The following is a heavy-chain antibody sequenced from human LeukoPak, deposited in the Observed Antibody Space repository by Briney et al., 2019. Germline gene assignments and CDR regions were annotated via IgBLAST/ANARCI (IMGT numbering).Heavy chain of an antibody. CDR3: AREFRKRLTPNWFDP. Sequence: GGSLRLSCAASGFTFSSYSMNWVRQAPGKGLEWVSSISSSSSYIYYADSVKGRFTISRDNAKNSLYLQMNSLRAEDTAVYYCAREFRKRLTPNWFDPWGQGTLVTVSS. CDR1: GFTFSSYS. J-gene: IGHJ5*02. CDR2: ISSSSSYI. D-gene: IGHD6-25*01. V-gene: IGHV3-21*01.